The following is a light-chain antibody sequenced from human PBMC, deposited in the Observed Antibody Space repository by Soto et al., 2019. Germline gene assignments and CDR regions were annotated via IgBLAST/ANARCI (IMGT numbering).Light chain of an antibody. CDR2: GAS. J-gene: IGKJ3*01. Sequence: EIVMTQSPATLSVSPGERATLSCRASQTVSSNLAWYQQKPGQAPRLLIYGASTRAPGIPARFSGSGSGTEFTLPISSLQSEDFVVYYCQQYNDWPPFTIGPGTRVDIK. CDR3: QQYNDWPPFT. CDR1: QTVSSN. V-gene: IGKV3-15*01.